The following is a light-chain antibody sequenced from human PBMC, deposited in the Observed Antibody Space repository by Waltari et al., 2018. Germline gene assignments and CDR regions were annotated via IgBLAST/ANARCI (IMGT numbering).Light chain of an antibody. V-gene: IGKV3-11*01. J-gene: IGKJ4*01. CDR3: QQRSTWPSVT. CDR2: DAS. Sequence: EIVLTHSPATLSLSPGERATVSCMASQSVGRHLAWYHQKPGQAPRLLIYDASDRAADTPARFSGSGSGTDFTLTISSLEPEDFVVYYCQQRSTWPSVTFGGGTKVEIK. CDR1: QSVGRH.